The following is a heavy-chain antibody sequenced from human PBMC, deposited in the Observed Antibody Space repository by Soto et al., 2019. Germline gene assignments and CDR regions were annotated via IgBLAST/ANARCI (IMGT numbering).Heavy chain of an antibody. CDR3: AKKPTYYYDSSGYLVPDY. Sequence: GGSLRLSCAASGFTFSSYAMSWVRQAPGKGLEWVSAISGSGGSTYYADTVKGRFTISRDNSKNTLYLQMNSLRAEDTAVYYCAKKPTYYYDSSGYLVPDYWGQGTLVTVSS. J-gene: IGHJ4*02. D-gene: IGHD3-22*01. CDR1: GFTFSSYA. V-gene: IGHV3-23*01. CDR2: ISGSGGST.